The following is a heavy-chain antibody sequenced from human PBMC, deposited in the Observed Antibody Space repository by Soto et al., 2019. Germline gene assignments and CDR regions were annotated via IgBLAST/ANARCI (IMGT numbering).Heavy chain of an antibody. V-gene: IGHV3-74*01. D-gene: IGHD1-26*01. CDR2: INSDGSST. CDR1: GFTFSSYW. J-gene: IGHJ5*02. CDR3: AYRPIIASRTGANWFDP. Sequence: PGGSLRLSCAASGFTFSSYWMHWVRQAPGKGLVWVSRINSDGSSTSYADSVKGRFTISRDNAKNTLYLQMNSLRAEDTATYYCAYRPIIASRTGANWFDPWGQGTPVTVSS.